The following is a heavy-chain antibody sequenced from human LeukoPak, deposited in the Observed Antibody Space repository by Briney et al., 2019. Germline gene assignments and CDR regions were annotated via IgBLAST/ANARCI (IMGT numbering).Heavy chain of an antibody. CDR2: INHSGST. CDR1: GGSFSGYY. Sequence: KASETLSLTCAVYGGSFSGYYWSWIRQPPGKGLEWIGEINHSGSTNYNPSLKSRVTLSVDTSKNQFSLKLSSVTAADTAVYYCARGRHSVPAAIRYWGQGTLVTVSS. J-gene: IGHJ4*02. D-gene: IGHD2-2*01. CDR3: ARGRHSVPAAIRY. V-gene: IGHV4-34*01.